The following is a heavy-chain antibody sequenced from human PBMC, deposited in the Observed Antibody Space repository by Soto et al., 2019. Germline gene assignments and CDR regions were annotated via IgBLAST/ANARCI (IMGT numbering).Heavy chain of an antibody. CDR2: IWYDGSNK. CDR3: ARDRAAEKILDY. D-gene: IGHD6-13*01. Sequence: GGSLRLSCAASGFTFSSYGMHWVRQAPGKGLEWVAVIWYDGSNKYYADSVKGRFTISRDNSKNTLYLQMNSLRAEDTAVYYCARDRAAEKILDYWGQGTLVTVSS. CDR1: GFTFSSYG. J-gene: IGHJ4*02. V-gene: IGHV3-33*01.